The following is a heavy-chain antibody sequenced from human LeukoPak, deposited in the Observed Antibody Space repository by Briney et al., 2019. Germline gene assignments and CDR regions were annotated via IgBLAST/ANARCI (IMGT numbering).Heavy chain of an antibody. CDR2: IYWDDDK. CDR3: AHRHAPAAGITGYSY. CDR1: GFSLTSSTVG. V-gene: IGHV2-5*02. Sequence: SGPTLVNPTQTLTLTCTFSGFSLTSSTVGVGWLRQPPGKALEWLALIYWDDDKRYNPSLKSRLTITKDTSKNQVVLTMTNMDPVDTATYYCAHRHAPAAGITGYSYWGQGTLVTVSS. J-gene: IGHJ4*02. D-gene: IGHD6-13*01.